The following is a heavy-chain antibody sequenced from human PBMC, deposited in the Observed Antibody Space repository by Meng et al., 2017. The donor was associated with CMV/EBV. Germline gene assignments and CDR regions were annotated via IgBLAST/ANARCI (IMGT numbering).Heavy chain of an antibody. CDR1: GFTFSSYE. CDR3: ARDRVKYQLLSHYYYGMDV. V-gene: IGHV3-7*01. J-gene: IGHJ6*02. D-gene: IGHD2-2*01. Sequence: GESLKISCAASGFTFSSYEMSWVRQAPGKGLEWVANIKQDGSEKYYVDSVKGRFTISRDNAKNSLYLQMNSLRAEDTAVYYCARDRVKYQLLSHYYYGMDVWGQGTTVTVSS. CDR2: IKQDGSEK.